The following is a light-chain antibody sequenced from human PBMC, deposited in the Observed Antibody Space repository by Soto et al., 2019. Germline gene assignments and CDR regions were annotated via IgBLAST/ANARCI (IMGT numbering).Light chain of an antibody. CDR2: INT. Sequence: QSVLTQPPSVSGAPGQRVTISCTGSSSNIGAPYDVHWYQHLPGTAPKLLIYINTDRSSGVPDRFSGSRSGTSASLASSGLQAEDEADYYCQSYDSSLRAVVFGGGTKLTVL. CDR1: SSNIGAPYD. J-gene: IGLJ2*01. V-gene: IGLV1-40*01. CDR3: QSYDSSLRAVV.